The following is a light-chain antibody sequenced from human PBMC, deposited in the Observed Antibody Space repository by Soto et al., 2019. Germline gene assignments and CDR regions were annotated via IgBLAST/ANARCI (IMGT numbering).Light chain of an antibody. Sequence: QSALTQPPSASGSPGQSVTISCTGTSSDVGIYNSVSWYQQHPGKAPKLMIYEVTKRPSGVPDRCSGSKSGNTASLTVSGLQAEDEADYYCSSYAGRNTVVVGGGTKPT. V-gene: IGLV2-8*01. CDR1: SSDVGIYNS. J-gene: IGLJ2*01. CDR3: SSYAGRNTVV. CDR2: EVT.